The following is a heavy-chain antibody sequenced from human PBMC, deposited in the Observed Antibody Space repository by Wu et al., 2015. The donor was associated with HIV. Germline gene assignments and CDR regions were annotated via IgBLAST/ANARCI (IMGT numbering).Heavy chain of an antibody. J-gene: IGHJ3*02. D-gene: IGHD5-12*01. Sequence: QVQLVQSGAEVKEPGSSVKVSCTASGGSFSSDAVSWVRQAPGQGLEWIGKIIPIFGTRKYAQKFQGRVTITVDESTSTVFMELSSLRSDDTAVYYCARPYSGYAYDLFDILGPWDNGLRLF. V-gene: IGHV1-69*13. CDR3: ARPYSGYAYDLFDI. CDR2: IIPIFGTR. CDR1: GGSFSSDA.